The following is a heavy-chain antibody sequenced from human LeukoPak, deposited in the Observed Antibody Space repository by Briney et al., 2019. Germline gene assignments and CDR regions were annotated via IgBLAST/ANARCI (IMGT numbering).Heavy chain of an antibody. D-gene: IGHD5-12*01. CDR2: IYYSGGT. V-gene: IGHV4-31*03. CDR1: GGSISSDGYY. CDR3: ARVRGGYTRFDY. J-gene: IGHJ4*02. Sequence: NPSETLSLTCTVSGGSISSDGYYWNWIRQHPGKGLEWIGYIYYSGGTYYNPSLESRVTISVDTSKNQFSLKLSSVTDADTAVYYCARVRGGYTRFDYWGQGILVTVSS.